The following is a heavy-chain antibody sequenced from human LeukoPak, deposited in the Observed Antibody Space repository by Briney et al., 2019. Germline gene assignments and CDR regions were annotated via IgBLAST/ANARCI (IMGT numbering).Heavy chain of an antibody. CDR2: MGTAGDT. CDR3: ARSLFIRYFDWLLSPGTFDI. J-gene: IGHJ3*02. CDR1: GFTFSSYD. V-gene: IGHV3-13*01. Sequence: GGSLRLSCAASGFTFSSYDMHWVRQATGKGLEWVSAMGTAGDTYYPGPVKGRLTNSRENAKNSLYLQMNSLRAGDTAVYYCARSLFIRYFDWLLSPGTFDIWGQGTMVTVSS. D-gene: IGHD3-9*01.